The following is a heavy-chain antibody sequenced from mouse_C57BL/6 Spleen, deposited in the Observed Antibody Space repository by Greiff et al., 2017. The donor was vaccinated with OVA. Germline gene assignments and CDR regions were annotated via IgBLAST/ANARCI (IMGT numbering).Heavy chain of an antibody. V-gene: IGHV7-3*01. CDR2: IRNKANGYTT. Sequence: DVQLQESGGGLVQPGGSLSLSCAASGFTFTDYYMSWVRQPPGKALEWLGFIRNKANGYTTEYSASVKGRFTISRDNSQSILYLQMNALRAEDSATYYCARYISSSGRFDYWGQGTTLTVSS. CDR3: ARYISSSGRFDY. D-gene: IGHD4-1*01. CDR1: GFTFTDYY. J-gene: IGHJ2*01.